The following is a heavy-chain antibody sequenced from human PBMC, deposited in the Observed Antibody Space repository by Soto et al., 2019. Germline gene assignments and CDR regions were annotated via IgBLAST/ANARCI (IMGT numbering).Heavy chain of an antibody. D-gene: IGHD6-13*01. V-gene: IGHV4-30-2*01. CDR2: IYHSGST. J-gene: IGHJ6*02. Sequence: SETLSLTCAVSGGSISSGGYSWSWIRQPPGKGLEWIGYIYHSGSTYYNPSLKSRVTISVDTSKNQFSLKLSSVTAADTAVYYCARVRSDSSSWYYYYYGMDVWGQGTTVTVSS. CDR1: GGSISSGGYS. CDR3: ARVRSDSSSWYYYYYGMDV.